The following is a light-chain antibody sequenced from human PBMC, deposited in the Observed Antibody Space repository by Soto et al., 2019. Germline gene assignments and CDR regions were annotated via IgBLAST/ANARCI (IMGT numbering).Light chain of an antibody. CDR1: QSISSW. CDR2: EAS. Sequence: DIQITQSPSTLSASVGDRVTITSRASQSISSWLAWYQQKQGKAPKIMIYEASTLQSGVPSRFRGSGSGTEFTLTISGLLPEDFSTYRCQQLNTLPFTFGQGTRLEIK. V-gene: IGKV1-5*01. CDR3: QQLNTLPFT. J-gene: IGKJ5*01.